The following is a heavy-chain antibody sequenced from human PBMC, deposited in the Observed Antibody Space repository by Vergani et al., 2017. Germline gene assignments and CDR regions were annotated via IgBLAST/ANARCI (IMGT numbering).Heavy chain of an antibody. V-gene: IGHV4-34*02. CDR3: ASRRPRLXLGSKSNAGTFDS. CDR2: ITAIGSA. Sequence: QVHLQQRGAGVLKPSETQCLTCGVIGGSLSGYFWSWIRQSPGRGLEWIGEITAIGSAKYSPSATSRVTISVDTSRGEFTLTVTSVTAADTGLYFCASRRPRLXLGSKSNAGTFDSWGQGTLVTVSS. CDR1: GGSLSGYF. D-gene: IGHD3-10*01. J-gene: IGHJ4*02.